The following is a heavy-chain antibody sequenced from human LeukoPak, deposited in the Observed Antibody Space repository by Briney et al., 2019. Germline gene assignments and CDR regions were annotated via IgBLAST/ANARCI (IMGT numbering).Heavy chain of an antibody. J-gene: IGHJ1*01. CDR1: GFTFDDYA. Sequence: GRFPRLCCADSGFTFDDYAMHWVRQAPGTGLEWVSGISWNSGSIGYADSVKGRFTISRDNAKNSLYLQMNSLRAEDTALYYCAQDSGRYYSNAEYFQHWGQGTLFTVSS. CDR2: ISWNSGSI. D-gene: IGHD1-26*01. V-gene: IGHV3-9*01. CDR3: AQDSGRYYSNAEYFQH.